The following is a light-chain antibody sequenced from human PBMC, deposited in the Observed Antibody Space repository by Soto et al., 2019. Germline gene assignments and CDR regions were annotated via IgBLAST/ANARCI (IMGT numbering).Light chain of an antibody. CDR1: SSDVGGYNY. CDR2: EIN. Sequence: QSVLTQPPSASGSPGQSVAISCTGTSSDVGGYNYVYWYQQHPGKAPKLMIYEINKRPSGVPDRFSGSKSGNTASLTVSGLQAEDEADYYCCSYGGSSNVFGTGTKLTVL. J-gene: IGLJ1*01. V-gene: IGLV2-8*01. CDR3: CSYGGSSNV.